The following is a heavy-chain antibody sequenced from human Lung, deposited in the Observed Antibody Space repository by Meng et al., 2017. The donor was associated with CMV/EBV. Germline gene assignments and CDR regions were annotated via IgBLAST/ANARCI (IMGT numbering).Heavy chain of an antibody. CDR3: TTDLVDTPMVTYDY. Sequence: GFTFSNAWMSWVRQAPGKGLEWVGHIKSTTDGGTTDYAAPMQGRFAISRDDSSNTLYLQMNSLKSEDTAFYYCTTDLVDTPMVTYDYWGQGTLVTVSS. D-gene: IGHD5-18*01. CDR2: IKSTTDGGTT. CDR1: GFTFSNAW. J-gene: IGHJ4*02. V-gene: IGHV3-15*01.